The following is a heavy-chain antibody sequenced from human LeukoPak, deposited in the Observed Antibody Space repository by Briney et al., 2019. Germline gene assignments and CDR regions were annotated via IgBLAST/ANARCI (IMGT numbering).Heavy chain of an antibody. CDR3: ARQKWEQQGRDYHFNGLDV. CDR2: IHLYGTT. D-gene: IGHD1/OR15-1a*01. V-gene: IGHV4-4*02. J-gene: IGHJ6*02. CDR1: IGSISSSKW. Sequence: PSETMSLTCSVSIGSISSSKWWSWVRQSPAKGLGWSGEIHLYGTTNYNPSFTSRVTMSVDRSRNQFSLKLTSVTAADTAVYYCARQKWEQQGRDYHFNGLDVWGPGTTVIVSS.